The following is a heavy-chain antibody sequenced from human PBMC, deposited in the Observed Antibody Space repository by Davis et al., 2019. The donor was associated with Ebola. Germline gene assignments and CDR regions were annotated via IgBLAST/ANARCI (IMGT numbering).Heavy chain of an antibody. CDR2: IYYTGST. J-gene: IGHJ3*02. D-gene: IGHD3-10*01. CDR3: ASRITMLRGSVLDALDI. CDR1: GGSISRYY. Sequence: PSETLSLTCNVFGGSISRYYWSWIRQPPGKGLEWIGNIYYTGSTNYNPSLRSRVTISVDTSKNQFSLKLSSVTAADTAVYYCASRITMLRGSVLDALDIWGQGTMVTVSS. V-gene: IGHV4-59*01.